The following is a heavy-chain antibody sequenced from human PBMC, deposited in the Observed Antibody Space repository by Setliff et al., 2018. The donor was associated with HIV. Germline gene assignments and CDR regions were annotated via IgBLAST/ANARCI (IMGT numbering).Heavy chain of an antibody. Sequence: PGGSLRLSCAASGFTFSAYYMSWVRQAPGKGLEWVAYISGSGSTIYYPDSMKGRFTISRDNAKNSLYLQMDSLRAEDTAVYYCARGGANPSWFDSWGQGTLVTVSS. CDR3: ARGGANPSWFDS. J-gene: IGHJ5*01. CDR1: GFTFSAYY. CDR2: ISGSGSTI. V-gene: IGHV3-11*04. D-gene: IGHD3-16*01.